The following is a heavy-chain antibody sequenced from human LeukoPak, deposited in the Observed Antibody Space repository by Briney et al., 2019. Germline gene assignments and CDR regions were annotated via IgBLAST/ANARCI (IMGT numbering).Heavy chain of an antibody. J-gene: IGHJ4*02. CDR3: ATVLPNDY. Sequence: KPGGSLRLSCEASGFSFSDSYMGWIRQTPGMGLEWVSDISTRGETIYYADSVKGRFTISRDNAKNSMHLQMNSLRVDDTAVYYCATVLPNDYWVQGTLVTASS. V-gene: IGHV3-11*04. CDR1: GFSFSDSY. CDR2: ISTRGETI. D-gene: IGHD1-14*01.